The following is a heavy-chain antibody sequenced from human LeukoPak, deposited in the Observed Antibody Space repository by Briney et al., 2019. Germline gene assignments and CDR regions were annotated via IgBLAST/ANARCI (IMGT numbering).Heavy chain of an antibody. CDR2: IYHSGST. CDR1: RGSISSSNW. J-gene: IGHJ4*02. V-gene: IGHV4-4*02. D-gene: IGHD6-19*01. CDR3: ARDLVVAGNSHYFDY. Sequence: PSGTLSLTCAVSRGSISSSNWWSWVRQPPGKGLEWIGEIYHSGSTNYNPSLKSRVTISVDKSKNQFSLKLSSVTAADTAVYYCARDLVVAGNSHYFDYWGQGTLVTVSS.